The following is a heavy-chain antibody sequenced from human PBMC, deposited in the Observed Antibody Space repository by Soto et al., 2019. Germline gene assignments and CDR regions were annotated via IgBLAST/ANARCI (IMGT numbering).Heavy chain of an antibody. V-gene: IGHV4-59*01. Sequence: PSETLPLTCTVSGGSISNYYWSWIRQPPGKGLEWIGYIYYSGSTNYNPSLKSRVTISVDTSKNQFSLKLSSVTAADTAVYYCARAKIHYYGSAAFDYWGQGTLVTVSS. D-gene: IGHD3-10*01. CDR2: IYYSGST. CDR3: ARAKIHYYGSAAFDY. J-gene: IGHJ4*02. CDR1: GGSISNYY.